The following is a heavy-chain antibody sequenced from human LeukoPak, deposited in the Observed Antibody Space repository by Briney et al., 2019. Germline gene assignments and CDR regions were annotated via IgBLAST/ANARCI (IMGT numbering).Heavy chain of an antibody. CDR2: ISSSSGTI. CDR1: GFTFSSYS. V-gene: IGHV3-48*04. Sequence: GGSLRLSCAASGFTFSSYSMNWVRQAPGKGLEWVSYISSSSGTIYYADSVKGRFTISRDNAKNSLYLQMNSLRAEDTAVYYCARVRMGDSRDFDNWGQGTLVTVSS. D-gene: IGHD3-22*01. CDR3: ARVRMGDSRDFDN. J-gene: IGHJ4*02.